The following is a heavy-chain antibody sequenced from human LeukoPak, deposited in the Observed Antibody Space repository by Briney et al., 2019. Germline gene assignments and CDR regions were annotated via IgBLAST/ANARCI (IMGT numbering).Heavy chain of an antibody. J-gene: IGHJ3*02. V-gene: IGHV1-2*02. CDR3: ARDTKSGYSYGDAFDI. CDR2: INPNSGGT. Sequence: GSSVKVSCKASGGTFSSYAISWVRQAPGQGLEWMGWINPNSGGTNYAQKFQGRVTMTRDTSISTAYMELSRLRSDDTAVYYCARDTKSGYSYGDAFDIWGQGTMVTVSS. D-gene: IGHD5-18*01. CDR1: GGTFSSYA.